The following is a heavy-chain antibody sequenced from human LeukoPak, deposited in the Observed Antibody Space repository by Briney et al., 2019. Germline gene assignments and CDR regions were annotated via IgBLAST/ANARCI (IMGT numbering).Heavy chain of an antibody. CDR2: IYYSGST. V-gene: IGHV4-39*01. CDR1: GGSISSSSYY. CDR3: ASQAWTAWFDP. Sequence: SETLSLTCTVSGGSISSSSYYWGWIRQPPGKGLEWIGSIYYSGSTYYNPSLKSRVTISVDTSKNQFSLKLSSVTAADTAVYYCASQAWTAWFDPWGQGTLVTVSS. D-gene: IGHD3/OR15-3a*01. J-gene: IGHJ5*02.